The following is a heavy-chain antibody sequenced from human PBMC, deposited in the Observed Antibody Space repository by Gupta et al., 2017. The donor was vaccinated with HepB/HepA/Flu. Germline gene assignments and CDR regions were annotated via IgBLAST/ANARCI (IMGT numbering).Heavy chain of an antibody. CDR1: GFHFSFYE. J-gene: IGHJ4*02. Sequence: EVQLVESGGGLVQPGGSLRLSCAASGFHFSFYEMNWVRQAPGKGLEWVAYISSSGSTISYADSVKGRFTISRDNAKNSLYLQMHSLRAEDTAVYYCARIPLDFDFWGQGTLVTVSS. D-gene: IGHD2-21*01. CDR2: ISSSGSTI. CDR3: ARIPLDFDF. V-gene: IGHV3-48*03.